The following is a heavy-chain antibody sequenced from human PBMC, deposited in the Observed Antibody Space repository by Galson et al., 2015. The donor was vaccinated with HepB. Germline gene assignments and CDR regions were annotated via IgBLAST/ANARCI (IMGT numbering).Heavy chain of an antibody. J-gene: IGHJ4*02. CDR2: INPNSGGT. Sequence: SVKVSCKASGYTFTGYYMHWVRQAPGQGLEWMGWINPNSGGTNYAQKFQGWVTMTRDTSISTAYMELSRLRSDDTAVYYCARDDGDSGYDFVFDYWGQGTLVTVSS. CDR1: GYTFTGYY. V-gene: IGHV1-2*04. D-gene: IGHD5-12*01. CDR3: ARDDGDSGYDFVFDY.